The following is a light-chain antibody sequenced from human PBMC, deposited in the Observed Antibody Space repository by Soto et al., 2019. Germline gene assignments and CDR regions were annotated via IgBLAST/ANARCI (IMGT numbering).Light chain of an antibody. CDR2: GVS. CDR1: SSDIGGYNY. J-gene: IGLJ2*01. CDR3: SSYAGNNNFVV. V-gene: IGLV2-14*01. Sequence: QSVLTQPASVSGSPGQSITISCTGTSSDIGGYNYVSWYQQHPGKAPKLMIYGVSNRPSGVSGRFFGSKSGNTASLTISGLQPEDEADYYCSSYAGNNNFVVFGGGTKLTVL.